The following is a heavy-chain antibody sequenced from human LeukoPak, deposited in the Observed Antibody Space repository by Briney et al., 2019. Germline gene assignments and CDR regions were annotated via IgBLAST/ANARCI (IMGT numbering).Heavy chain of an antibody. CDR2: ISHDGYST. CDR1: GFYFNPYW. J-gene: IGHJ4*02. D-gene: IGHD2-21*01. CDR3: AREYYSSFDY. Sequence: GESLRLSCVASGFYFNPYWMAWVRHAPGKGLEWVATISHDGYSTFYVDSVRGRFSISRDNAQNSLFLQMSSLRVDHTAVYYCAREYYSSFDYWGQGALVTVSS. V-gene: IGHV3-7*01.